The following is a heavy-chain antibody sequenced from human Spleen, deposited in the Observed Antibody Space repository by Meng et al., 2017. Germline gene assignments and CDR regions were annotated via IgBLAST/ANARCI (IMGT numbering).Heavy chain of an antibody. V-gene: IGHV1-24*01. CDR2: FDPEDGET. CDR3: ASRRGLGNIHAFDV. Sequence: ASVKVSCKVSGYTLTELSMHWVRQAPGKGLEWMGGFDPEDGETIYAQKFQGRVTMTEDTSTDTAYMELSSLRSEDTAVYYCASRRGLGNIHAFDVWGQGTLVTVSS. D-gene: IGHD2/OR15-2a*01. CDR1: GYTLTELS. J-gene: IGHJ3*01.